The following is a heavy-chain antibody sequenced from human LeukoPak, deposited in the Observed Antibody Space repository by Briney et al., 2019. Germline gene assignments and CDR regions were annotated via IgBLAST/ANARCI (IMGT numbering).Heavy chain of an antibody. D-gene: IGHD5-24*01. CDR3: ARRIQGMATYYFDY. CDR1: GFAFSSYW. CDR2: INSDGCST. Sequence: QPGGSLRFSCTASGFAFSSYWMHWVRQAPGKRLVWVSRINSDGCSTSYADSVKGRFTISRDNAKNTLYLQMNSLRAVDTAVYYCARRIQGMATYYFDYWGQGTLVTVSS. V-gene: IGHV3-74*01. J-gene: IGHJ4*02.